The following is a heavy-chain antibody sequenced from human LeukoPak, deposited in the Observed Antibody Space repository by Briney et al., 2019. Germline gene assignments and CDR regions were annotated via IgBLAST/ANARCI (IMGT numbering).Heavy chain of an antibody. CDR1: GFTFIRYW. CDR2: INPDGSTT. V-gene: IGHV3-74*01. CDR3: ARVLSGSWDWFDP. D-gene: IGHD3-22*01. J-gene: IGHJ5*02. Sequence: GGSLRLSCAASGFTFIRYWIHWVRQAPGKGLEWVSRINPDGSTTTYADSVKGRFTLSRDNAENTVYLQMNSLRAEDTAVYYCARVLSGSWDWFDPWGQGTLVTVST.